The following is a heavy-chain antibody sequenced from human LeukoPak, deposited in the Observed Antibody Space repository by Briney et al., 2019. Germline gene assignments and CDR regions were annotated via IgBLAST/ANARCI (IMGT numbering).Heavy chain of an antibody. V-gene: IGHV1-69*05. CDR1: GYTFTSYG. CDR3: ARSGYCSGGSCQAGFDP. CDR2: IIPIFGTA. Sequence: GASVKVSCKASGYTFTSYGISWVRQAPGQGLEWMGGIIPIFGTANYAQKFQGRVTITTDESTSTAYMELSSLRSEDTAVYYCARSGYCSGGSCQAGFDPWGQGTLVTVSS. D-gene: IGHD2-15*01. J-gene: IGHJ5*02.